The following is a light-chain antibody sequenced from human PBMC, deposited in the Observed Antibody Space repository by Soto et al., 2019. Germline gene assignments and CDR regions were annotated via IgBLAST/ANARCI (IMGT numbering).Light chain of an antibody. J-gene: IGLJ1*01. Sequence: QSVLTQPASVSGSPGQSITIFCTGVGSDVGGRNLVSWYLHRPGEGPQLLVFEGDKRPSGVSDRFSASKSANTASLTISGLQAEDAADYYCCTQAGRNTYVFGTGTKLTVL. V-gene: IGLV2-23*01. CDR1: GSDVGGRNL. CDR2: EGD. CDR3: CTQAGRNTYV.